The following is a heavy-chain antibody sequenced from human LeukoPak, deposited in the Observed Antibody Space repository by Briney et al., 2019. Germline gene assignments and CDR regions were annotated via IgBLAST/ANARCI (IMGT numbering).Heavy chain of an antibody. V-gene: IGHV3-7*01. CDR2: INQDGSEK. Sequence: GGSLRLSCAASGFTFSDYWISWVRQAPGKGLEWVANINQDGSEKHYVDSLRGRFTISRDNAKNSLYLQMNSLRAEGTAVYFCARDLYYFDRSGYYASDLWGQGTLVTVSS. CDR1: GFTFSDYW. J-gene: IGHJ5*02. D-gene: IGHD3-22*01. CDR3: ARDLYYFDRSGYYASDL.